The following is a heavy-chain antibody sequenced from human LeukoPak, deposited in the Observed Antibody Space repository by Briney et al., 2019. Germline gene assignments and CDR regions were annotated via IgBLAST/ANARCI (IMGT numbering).Heavy chain of an antibody. J-gene: IGHJ4*02. V-gene: IGHV4-59*01. CDR1: GGSISSYY. Sequence: SGTRSLTCTVSGGSISSYYWSYIRQPPGKGLEWIGYIYSSGSTNYTNYNPSLKSRVTISVDTSKNQFSLRLTSVTAADTAVYYCANIAAAGGGFDYWGQGTLVTVSS. CDR2: IYSSGSTNYT. CDR3: ANIAAAGGGFDY. D-gene: IGHD6-13*01.